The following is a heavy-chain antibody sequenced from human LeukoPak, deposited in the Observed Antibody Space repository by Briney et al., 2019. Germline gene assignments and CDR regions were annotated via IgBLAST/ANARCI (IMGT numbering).Heavy chain of an antibody. CDR2: ISGNGAHP. Sequence: GGSLRLSCEASEFILSSYAMSWVRQAPGKGLEWVSSISGNGAHPYYADSVRGRFTISRDFSRNAVYLQMSSLRVEDTAEYYCAKAPQLERPDFDYWGQGTLVTVSS. CDR3: AKAPQLERPDFDY. D-gene: IGHD1-1*01. V-gene: IGHV3-23*01. CDR1: EFILSSYA. J-gene: IGHJ4*02.